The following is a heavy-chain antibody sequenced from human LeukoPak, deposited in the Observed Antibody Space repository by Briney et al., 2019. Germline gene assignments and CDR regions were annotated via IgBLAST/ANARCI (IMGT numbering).Heavy chain of an antibody. J-gene: IGHJ3*02. CDR3: ARERPGEDTFDI. Sequence: GGSLRLSCAASGFTFSSYEMNWVRQAPGKGLGWVSFISSSGNTIYYADSVKGRFIISRDNARNSLYLQMNSLRTEDTAIYYCARERPGEDTFDIWGQGTMVTVSS. D-gene: IGHD7-27*01. CDR1: GFTFSSYE. V-gene: IGHV3-48*03. CDR2: ISSSGNTI.